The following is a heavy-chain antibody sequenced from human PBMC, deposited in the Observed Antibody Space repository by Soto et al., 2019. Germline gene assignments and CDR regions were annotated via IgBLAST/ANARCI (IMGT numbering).Heavy chain of an antibody. CDR1: GYTFTSYD. J-gene: IGHJ6*02. V-gene: IGHV1-8*01. CDR2: MSPNSGAT. D-gene: IGHD1-1*01. CDR3: ARGVDAGVDV. Sequence: ASVKVSCKASGYTFTSYDINWVRQATGQGLEWMGWMSPNSGATGYAQKFQGRVTMTRDTSISTAYMELSNLRSEGTAIYYCARGVDAGVDVWGQGSTVTVSS.